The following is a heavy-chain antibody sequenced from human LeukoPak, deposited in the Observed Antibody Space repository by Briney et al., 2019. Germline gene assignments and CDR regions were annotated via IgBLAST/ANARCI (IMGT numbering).Heavy chain of an antibody. V-gene: IGHV3-7*01. D-gene: IGHD3-22*01. J-gene: IGHJ4*02. Sequence: GSLRLSCEASGLTFSSHWMTWVRQAPGKGLEWVAKIKKDGSEKYYVDSVKGRFTISRDNAKNSLYLQMNSLRVEDTAVYYCACRPRSDSYYGVFDYWGQGTEVTVSS. CDR1: GLTFSSHW. CDR2: IKKDGSEK. CDR3: ACRPRSDSYYGVFDY.